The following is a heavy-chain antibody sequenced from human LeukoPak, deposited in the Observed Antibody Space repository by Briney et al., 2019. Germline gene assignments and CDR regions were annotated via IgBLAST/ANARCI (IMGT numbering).Heavy chain of an antibody. CDR3: AKHAYPGTTAPFGF. CDR2: ISYTGTT. J-gene: IGHJ4*02. V-gene: IGHV4-39*01. CDR1: GASINNNNYY. Sequence: PSGTLSLTCAVSGASINNNNYYWGWIRQPPGKGLQWIGSISYTGTTYYNPSLESRDTISVDTSKSHFSLNLTSATAADTAFYYCAKHAYPGTTAPFGFWGQGTLVTVSS. D-gene: IGHD1-1*01.